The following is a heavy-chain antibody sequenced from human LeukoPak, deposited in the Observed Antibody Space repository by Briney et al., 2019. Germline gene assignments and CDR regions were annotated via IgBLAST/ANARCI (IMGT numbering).Heavy chain of an antibody. J-gene: IGHJ4*02. CDR3: VQAGSGTYYTNFGGN. CDR2: ISTSGATT. D-gene: IGHD3-10*01. CDR1: GFTFNSFA. V-gene: IGHV3-23*01. Sequence: PGGSLRLSCAASGFTFNSFAMTWVRQASGKGLEWVSIISTSGATTYYASSVLGRFTISRDNSKNTLYLQMNSLRADDTAVYYCVQAGSGTYYTNFGGNWGQGTLVTVSS.